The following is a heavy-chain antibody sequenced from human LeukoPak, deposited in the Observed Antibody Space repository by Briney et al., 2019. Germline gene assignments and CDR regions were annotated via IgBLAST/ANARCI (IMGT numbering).Heavy chain of an antibody. CDR1: GFTFSSDA. V-gene: IGHV3-23*01. CDR3: TREQDREASATVVGDY. Sequence: GGSLRLSCAASGFTFSSDAMSWVRQAPGKGLEWVSAISGSGGSTYYADSVKGRFTISRDNAKNSLFLQMNSLRAEDTAVYYCTREQDREASATVVGDYWGQGTLVTVSS. CDR2: ISGSGGST. D-gene: IGHD4-23*01. J-gene: IGHJ4*02.